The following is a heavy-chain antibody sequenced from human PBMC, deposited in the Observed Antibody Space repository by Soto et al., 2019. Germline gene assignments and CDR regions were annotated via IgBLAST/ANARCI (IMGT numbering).Heavy chain of an antibody. CDR1: GTSLSGLP. Sequence: ASVKVSCKVSGTSLSGLPMHWVRQAPGKGLEWMGSLDYEEGERSFAHRFQGRLTVTEDTSTDTAYMELSSLMSEDTAVYYCAAGVTTFDYWGQGTLVTVSA. J-gene: IGHJ4*02. CDR2: LDYEEGER. D-gene: IGHD4-17*01. V-gene: IGHV1-24*01. CDR3: AAGVTTFDY.